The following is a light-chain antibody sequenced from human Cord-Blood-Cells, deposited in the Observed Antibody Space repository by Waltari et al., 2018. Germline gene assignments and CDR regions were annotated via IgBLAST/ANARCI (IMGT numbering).Light chain of an antibody. CDR1: SSDVGSYNL. Sequence: QSALTQPASVSGSPGQSITISCTGTSSDVGSYNLVSWYQQHPGKAPKLMIYEGSKRPSVVPNRFSGSKSGNTASLTISGRQAEDEADYYCCSYAGSSTWVFGGGTKLTVL. CDR2: EGS. CDR3: CSYAGSSTWV. J-gene: IGLJ3*02. V-gene: IGLV2-23*01.